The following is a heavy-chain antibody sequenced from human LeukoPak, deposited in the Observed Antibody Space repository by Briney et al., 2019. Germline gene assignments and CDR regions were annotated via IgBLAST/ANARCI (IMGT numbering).Heavy chain of an antibody. CDR1: GYTLTELS. CDR2: FDPEDGET. Sequence: GASVKVSCKVSGYTLTELSMHWVRQAPGKGLEWMGGFDPEDGETIYAQKFQGRVTMTEDTSTDTAYMELSSLRSEDTAVYYCATSPKEIAAAGTDYWGQGTLVTVSS. V-gene: IGHV1-24*01. D-gene: IGHD6-13*01. CDR3: ATSPKEIAAAGTDY. J-gene: IGHJ4*02.